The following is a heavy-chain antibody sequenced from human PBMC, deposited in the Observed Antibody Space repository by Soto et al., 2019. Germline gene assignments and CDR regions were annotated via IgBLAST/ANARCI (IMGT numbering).Heavy chain of an antibody. Sequence: XSVKLSCKGSGYSFRSYGISWERQAPGQGLEWVGWLSAYNGNTNYAQKLQGRVTMTTDTSTSTAYMELRSLRSDGTAVYYCARYNYDFWSGYYEAYYYGMDVWGQGTTVNVSS. D-gene: IGHD3-3*01. CDR2: LSAYNGNT. V-gene: IGHV1-18*01. CDR1: GYSFRSYG. J-gene: IGHJ6*02. CDR3: ARYNYDFWSGYYEAYYYGMDV.